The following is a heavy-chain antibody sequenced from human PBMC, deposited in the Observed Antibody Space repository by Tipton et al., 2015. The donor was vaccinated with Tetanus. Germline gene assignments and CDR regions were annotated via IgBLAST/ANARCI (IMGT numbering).Heavy chain of an antibody. D-gene: IGHD6-13*01. CDR1: GDSIGRTSPY. V-gene: IGHV4-61*01. Sequence: TLSLTCTVSGDSIGRTSPYWSWIRQPPGKGLEWIGYIYYSGSTNYNPSLKSRVTISVDTSKNQFSLKLSSVTAADTAVYYCARGGIAAAGGGLDYWGQGTLVTVSS. J-gene: IGHJ4*02. CDR2: IYYSGST. CDR3: ARGGIAAAGGGLDY.